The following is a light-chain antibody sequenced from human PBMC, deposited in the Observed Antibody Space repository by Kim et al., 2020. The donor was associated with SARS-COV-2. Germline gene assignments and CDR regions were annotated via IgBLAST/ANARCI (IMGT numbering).Light chain of an antibody. CDR1: QSVSSSY. Sequence: EIVLTQSPGTLSLSPGERATLSCRASQSVSSSYLAWYQQKPGQAPRLLIYGASSRATGIPDRFSGSGSGTDFILTISRLEPEDFAVYYCQQYSSSPHTFGQGTRLEIK. CDR2: GAS. CDR3: QQYSSSPHT. J-gene: IGKJ5*01. V-gene: IGKV3-20*01.